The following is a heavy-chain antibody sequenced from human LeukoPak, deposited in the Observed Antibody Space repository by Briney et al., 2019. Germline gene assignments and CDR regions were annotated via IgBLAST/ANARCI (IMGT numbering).Heavy chain of an antibody. V-gene: IGHV4-59*01. CDR1: GGSISSYY. Sequence: SETLSLTCTVSGGSISSYYWSWIRQPPGKGLEWIGYIHYSGSTNYNPSLKSRVTISVDTSKNQFSLKLSSVTAADTAVYYCARLNHEYGDYFDYWGQGTLVTVSS. D-gene: IGHD4-17*01. CDR3: ARLNHEYGDYFDY. J-gene: IGHJ4*02. CDR2: IHYSGST.